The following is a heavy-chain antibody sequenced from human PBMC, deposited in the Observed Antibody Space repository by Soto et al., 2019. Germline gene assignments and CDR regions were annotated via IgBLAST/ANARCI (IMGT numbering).Heavy chain of an antibody. J-gene: IGHJ6*02. D-gene: IGHD3-10*01. Sequence: EVQLLESGGGLVQPGGSLRLSCAASGFTFSSYAMSWVRQAPGKGLEWVSAISGSGGITYYADSVKGRFTISRENSKNTLYLQMNSLRAEDTAVYYCAKRGGDYYYYGMDVWGQGTTVTVSS. CDR3: AKRGGDYYYYGMDV. CDR2: ISGSGGIT. V-gene: IGHV3-23*01. CDR1: GFTFSSYA.